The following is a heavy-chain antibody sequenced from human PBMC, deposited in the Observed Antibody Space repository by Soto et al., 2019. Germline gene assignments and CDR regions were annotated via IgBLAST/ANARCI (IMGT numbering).Heavy chain of an antibody. V-gene: IGHV1-69*13. D-gene: IGHD4-4*01. J-gene: IGHJ6*02. Sequence: ASVKVSCKASGGTFSSYAISWVRQAPGQGLEWMGGIIPIFGTANYAQKFQGRVTITADESTSTAYMELSSLRSEETAVYYCARGQDGYSPYYYYGMDVWGQGTTVTVSS. CDR3: ARGQDGYSPYYYYGMDV. CDR2: IIPIFGTA. CDR1: GGTFSSYA.